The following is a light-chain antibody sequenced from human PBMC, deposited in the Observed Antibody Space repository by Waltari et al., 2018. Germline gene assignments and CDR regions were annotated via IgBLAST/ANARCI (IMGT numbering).Light chain of an antibody. V-gene: IGKV3-20*01. CDR3: QHYLRLPVS. J-gene: IGKJ1*01. Sequence: EIVLTQSPGTLSLSPGERATLSCRASQSVGRTLAWYQQRPGQAPRLLMYGASSRAANIPDRFAGSGSGTDFSLTINRLEPEDFAVYYCQHYLRLPVSFGQGTKLEIK. CDR2: GAS. CDR1: QSVGRT.